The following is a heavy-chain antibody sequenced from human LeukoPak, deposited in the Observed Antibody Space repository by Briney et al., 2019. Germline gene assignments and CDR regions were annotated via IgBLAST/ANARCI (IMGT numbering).Heavy chain of an antibody. V-gene: IGHV4-59*08. J-gene: IGHJ4*02. CDR2: IYHSGRT. CDR3: ARHAAFAEYQSHLTHFDY. CDR1: GGSISSYY. D-gene: IGHD2-2*01. Sequence: SETLSLTCTVSGGSISSYYWSWIRQPPGKGLEWIGYIYHSGRTNYSPSLKSRVTISVDTSKNQFSLKLSSVTAADTAMYYCARHAAFAEYQSHLTHFDYWGQGTLVTVSS.